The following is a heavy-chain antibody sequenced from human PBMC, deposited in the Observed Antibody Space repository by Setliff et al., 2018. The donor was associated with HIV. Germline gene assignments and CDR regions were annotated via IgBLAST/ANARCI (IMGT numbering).Heavy chain of an antibody. CDR2: VYTSEIS. CDR3: ARAISTPSYYYHMDV. D-gene: IGHD3-10*01. Sequence: TSETLSLTCTLSGGSMSSYYWTWIRQPPGKGLEWIGYVYTSEISNYNSSLRSRVVISLDTSKNQFSLKLGSVTAADTAVYYCARAISTPSYYYHMDVWGTGTPVTVS. CDR1: GGSMSSYY. J-gene: IGHJ6*03. V-gene: IGHV4-4*08.